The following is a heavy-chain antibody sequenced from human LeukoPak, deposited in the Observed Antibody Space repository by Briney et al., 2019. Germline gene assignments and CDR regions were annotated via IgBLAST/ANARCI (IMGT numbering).Heavy chain of an antibody. Sequence: HTGGSLRLSCAASGFTFSSYWMHWVRQAPGKGLVWVSRINSDGSSTSYADSVKGRFTISRYNAKNTLYLQMNSLRAEDTAVYYCARGYCSGGSCQARGAFDIWGQGTMVTVSS. J-gene: IGHJ3*02. CDR1: GFTFSSYW. CDR2: INSDGSST. CDR3: ARGYCSGGSCQARGAFDI. D-gene: IGHD2-15*01. V-gene: IGHV3-74*01.